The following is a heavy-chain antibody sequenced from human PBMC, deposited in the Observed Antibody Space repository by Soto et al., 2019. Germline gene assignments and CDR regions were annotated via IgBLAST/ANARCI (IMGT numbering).Heavy chain of an antibody. V-gene: IGHV4-59*01. CDR3: ARDNGYSYGYTLDH. D-gene: IGHD5-18*01. CDR1: GGSISSYY. Sequence: SETLSLTCSVSGGSISSYYWTWIRQPPGKGLEWIGYIYYSGSTKYNPSLKSRVTISVDTSKNQFSLKLSSVTAADTAVYYCARDNGYSYGYTLDHWGQGTLVTVS. J-gene: IGHJ4*02. CDR2: IYYSGST.